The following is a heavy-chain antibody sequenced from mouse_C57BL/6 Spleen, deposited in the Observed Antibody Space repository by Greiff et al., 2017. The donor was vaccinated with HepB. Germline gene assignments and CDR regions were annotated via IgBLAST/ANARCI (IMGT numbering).Heavy chain of an antibody. CDR1: GFTFSSYA. CDR2: ISSGGDYI. CDR3: TRDPDGYYVSYAMDY. J-gene: IGHJ4*01. V-gene: IGHV5-9-1*02. D-gene: IGHD2-3*01. Sequence: EVNLVESGEGLVKPGGSLKLSCAASGFTFSSYAMSWVRQTPEKRLEWVAYISSGGDYIYYADTVKGRFTISRDNARNTLYLQMSSLKSEDTAMYYCTRDPDGYYVSYAMDYWGQGTSVTVSS.